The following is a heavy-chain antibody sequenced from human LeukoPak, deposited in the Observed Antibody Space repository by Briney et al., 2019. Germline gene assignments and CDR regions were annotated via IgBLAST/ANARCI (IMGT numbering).Heavy chain of an antibody. D-gene: IGHD3-22*01. J-gene: IGHJ1*01. CDR1: GGSFSGYY. Sequence: SGTLSLTCAVYGGSFSGYYWSWIRQPPGKGLEWIGEINHSGSTNYNPSLKSRVTISVDTSKNQFSLKLSSVTAADTAVYYCARAAGGKYSSGYHQSYFQHWGQGTLVTVSS. CDR2: INHSGST. V-gene: IGHV4-34*01. CDR3: ARAAGGKYSSGYHQSYFQH.